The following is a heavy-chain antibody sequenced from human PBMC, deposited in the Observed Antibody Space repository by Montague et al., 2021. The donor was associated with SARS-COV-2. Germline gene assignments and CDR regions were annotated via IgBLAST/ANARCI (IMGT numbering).Heavy chain of an antibody. CDR1: GASITSNIYY. V-gene: IGHV4-39*07. CDR3: ARVFSSWYVGWFDP. CDR2: IYYSGNS. D-gene: IGHD6-13*01. Sequence: SETLSLTCTVPGASITSNIYYWGWIRQSPGKGLEWIGSIYYSGNSFYQPSLKSRITMAVDTSKNQFSLKLSSVTAADTAIYYCARVFSSWYVGWFDPWGQGTLVTVSS. J-gene: IGHJ5*02.